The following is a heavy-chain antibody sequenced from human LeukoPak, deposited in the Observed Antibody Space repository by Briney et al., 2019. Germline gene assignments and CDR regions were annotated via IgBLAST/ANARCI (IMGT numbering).Heavy chain of an antibody. V-gene: IGHV3-33*01. CDR3: ARDHSGTQDY. CDR2: IWDGGSNE. J-gene: IGHJ4*02. D-gene: IGHD1-1*01. Sequence: GRSLRLSCAASGFTFSNYGMHWVRQAPGKGLEWVAVIWDGGSNEYYADSVKGRFTIFRDNRRNTLYLQMNSLRAEDTAVYSCARDHSGTQDYWGQGTLVTVSS. CDR1: GFTFSNYG.